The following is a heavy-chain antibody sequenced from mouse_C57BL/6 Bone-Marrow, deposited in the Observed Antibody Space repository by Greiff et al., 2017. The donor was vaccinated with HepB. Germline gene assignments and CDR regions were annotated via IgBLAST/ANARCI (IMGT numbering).Heavy chain of an antibody. CDR2: INYDGSST. D-gene: IGHD2-1*01. CDR1: GFTFSDYY. J-gene: IGHJ4*01. CDR3: ARDRGNFCLDY. V-gene: IGHV5-16*01. Sequence: EVKLVESEGGLVQPGSSMKLSCTASGFTFSDYYMAWVRQVPEKGLEWVANINYDGSSTYYLDSLKSRFIISRDNAKNILYLQMSSLKSEDTATYYCARDRGNFCLDYWGQGTSVTVSS.